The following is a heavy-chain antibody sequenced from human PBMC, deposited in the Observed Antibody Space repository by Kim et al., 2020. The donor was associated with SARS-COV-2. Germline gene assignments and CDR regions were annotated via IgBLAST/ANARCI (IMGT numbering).Heavy chain of an antibody. CDR2: ISYDGSNK. J-gene: IGHJ4*02. D-gene: IGHD1-1*01. Sequence: GGSLRLSCAASGFTFSSYGMHWVRQAPGKGLEWVAVISYDGSNKYYADSVKGRFTISRDNSKNTLYLQMNSLRAEDTAVYYCAKKDLGTGGFDYWGQGTLVTVSS. CDR3: AKKDLGTGGFDY. V-gene: IGHV3-30*18. CDR1: GFTFSSYG.